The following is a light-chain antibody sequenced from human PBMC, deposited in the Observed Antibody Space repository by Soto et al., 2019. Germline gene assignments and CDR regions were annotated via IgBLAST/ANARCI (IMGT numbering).Light chain of an antibody. CDR3: QQCNTFWT. CDR1: QSIGSW. Sequence: GDRVTLTCRASQSIGSWLAWYQQKPGKAPKLLIHDVSSLESGVPSRFTGSGAGTEFTLTISSLQPDDSATYYCQQCNTFWTFGQGTKVEIK. J-gene: IGKJ1*01. V-gene: IGKV1-5*01. CDR2: DVS.